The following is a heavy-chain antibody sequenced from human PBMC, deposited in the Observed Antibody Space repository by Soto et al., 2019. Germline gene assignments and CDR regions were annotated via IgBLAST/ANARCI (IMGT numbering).Heavy chain of an antibody. Sequence: GASVKVSCKASGYTFTSYDINWVRQATGQGLEWMGWMNPNSGNTGYAQKFQGRVTMTRNTSISTAYMELSSLRSEDTAVYYCARDRRGDARELFYYWGQGTLVTVSS. CDR2: MNPNSGNT. D-gene: IGHD1-26*01. V-gene: IGHV1-8*01. J-gene: IGHJ4*02. CDR1: GYTFTSYD. CDR3: ARDRRGDARELFYY.